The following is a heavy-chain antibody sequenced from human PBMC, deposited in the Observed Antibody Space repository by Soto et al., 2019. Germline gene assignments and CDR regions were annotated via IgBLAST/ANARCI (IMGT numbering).Heavy chain of an antibody. CDR1: GFTFSNYA. J-gene: IGHJ4*02. V-gene: IGHV3-23*01. CDR3: AKRASGSYFDY. Sequence: GGSLRLSCAASGFTFSNYAMNWVRQAPGKGLEWISVISVSGGSTYYADSLKGRFTISRDNSKNTLYLQMNSLRAEDTAVYYCAKRASGSYFDYWSQGTLVTVSS. D-gene: IGHD3-10*01. CDR2: ISVSGGST.